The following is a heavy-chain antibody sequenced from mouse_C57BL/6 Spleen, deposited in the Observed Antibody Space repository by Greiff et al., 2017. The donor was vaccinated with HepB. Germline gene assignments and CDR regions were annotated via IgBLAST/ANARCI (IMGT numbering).Heavy chain of an antibody. V-gene: IGHV5-16*01. CDR1: GFTFSDYY. J-gene: IGHJ1*03. D-gene: IGHD1-2*01. CDR2: INYDGSST. CDR3: ARGPHYDGYFDV. Sequence: EVKLVESEGGLVQPGSSMKLSCTASGFTFSDYYMAWVRQVPEKGLEWVANINYDGSSTYYLDSLKSRFIISRDNAKNILYLQMSSLKSEDPATYYCARGPHYDGYFDVWGTGTTVTVSS.